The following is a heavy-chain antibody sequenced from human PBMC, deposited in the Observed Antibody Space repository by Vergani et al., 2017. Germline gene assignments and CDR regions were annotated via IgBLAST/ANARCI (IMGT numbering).Heavy chain of an antibody. V-gene: IGHV5-51*03. Sequence: EVQLVQSGAEVKKPGESLKISCKGSGYSFTSYWFGWVRQMPGKGLEWMGIIYPGDSDTRYSPSFQGQVTISADKSISTAYLQWSSLKASDTAMYYCARIAAAGHYYYYYYMDVWGKGTTVTVSS. CDR3: ARIAAAGHYYYYYYMDV. CDR2: IYPGDSDT. J-gene: IGHJ6*03. D-gene: IGHD6-13*01. CDR1: GYSFTSYW.